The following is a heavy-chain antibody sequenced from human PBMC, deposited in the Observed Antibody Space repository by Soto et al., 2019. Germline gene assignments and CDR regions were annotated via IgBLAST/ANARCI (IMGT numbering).Heavy chain of an antibody. J-gene: IGHJ4*03. CDR3: ARRRSGSYSDF. V-gene: IGHV4-39*01. D-gene: IGHD1-26*01. CDR1: GGSISSGGYS. CDR2: ISYSEST. Sequence: SETLSLTCTVSGGSISSGGYSWGWIRQPPGKALEWIGTISYSESTSYNPSLKSRVTIFIDTSKNQFALNLKSVTAADTAVYYCARRRSGSYSDFWGQGTMVTVSS.